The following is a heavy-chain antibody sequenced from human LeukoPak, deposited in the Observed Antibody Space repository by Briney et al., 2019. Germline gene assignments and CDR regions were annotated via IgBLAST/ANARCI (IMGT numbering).Heavy chain of an antibody. V-gene: IGHV3-48*03. CDR1: VFTFSSYQ. CDR2: ITSSGNSI. J-gene: IGHJ3*02. CDR3: ARGFYAFDI. D-gene: IGHD3-3*01. Sequence: GGSLRLSCAACVFTFSSYQMNWVRQAPGTGLEWVSYITSSGNSISYADSVKGRFTISRDNAKNSLYLQVSSLRAEDTAVYFCARGFYAFDIWGQGTMVTVSS.